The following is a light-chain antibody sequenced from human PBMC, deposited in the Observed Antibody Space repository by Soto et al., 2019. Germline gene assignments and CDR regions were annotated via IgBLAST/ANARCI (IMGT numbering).Light chain of an antibody. Sequence: EIGLTQSPGTLSLSTGERATLSCRASQSVSNNYLAWYQQKPGQAPRLLIYGASNGATGIPDRFSGSGPGTDFTLTISRLEPEDFAVYYCQQYGSSGTFGQGTKVDIK. CDR1: QSVSNNY. V-gene: IGKV3-20*01. J-gene: IGKJ1*01. CDR2: GAS. CDR3: QQYGSSGT.